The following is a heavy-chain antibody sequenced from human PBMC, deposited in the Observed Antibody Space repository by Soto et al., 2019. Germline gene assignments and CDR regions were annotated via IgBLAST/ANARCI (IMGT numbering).Heavy chain of an antibody. CDR3: ARGWPSKGRFYYYGMDV. J-gene: IGHJ6*02. CDR2: INHSGST. CDR1: GGSFSGYY. V-gene: IGHV4-34*01. Sequence: PSETLSLTCAVYGGSFSGYYWSWIRQPPGKGLEWIGEINHSGSTNYNPSLKSRVTISVDTSKNQFSLKLSSVTASDTAVYYCARGWPSKGRFYYYGMDVWGQGTTVTVSS.